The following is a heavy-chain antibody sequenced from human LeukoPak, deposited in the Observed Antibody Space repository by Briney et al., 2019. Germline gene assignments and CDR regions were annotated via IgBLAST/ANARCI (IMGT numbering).Heavy chain of an antibody. CDR1: GFTFSSYS. Sequence: GGSLRLSCAASGFTFSSYSMNWVRQAPGKGLEWVSYISSSSSTIYYTDSVEGRFTISRDNAKDSLYLQMNSLRAEDTAVYYCAGDSPPTYWGQGTLVTFSS. V-gene: IGHV3-48*01. CDR3: AGDSPPTY. J-gene: IGHJ4*02. CDR2: ISSSSSTI.